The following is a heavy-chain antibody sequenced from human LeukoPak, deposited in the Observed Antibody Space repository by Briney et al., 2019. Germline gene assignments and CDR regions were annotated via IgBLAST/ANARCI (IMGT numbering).Heavy chain of an antibody. D-gene: IGHD3-10*01. J-gene: IGHJ5*02. CDR2: ISSSGSTI. V-gene: IGHV3-11*04. CDR1: GFTFDDYY. Sequence: GGSLRLSCAASGFTFDDYYMSWIRQAPGKGLEWVSYISSSGSTIYYADSVKGRFTISRDNAKNSLYLQMNSLRAEDTAVYYCARTPVYYGSRFDPWGQGTLVTVSS. CDR3: ARTPVYYGSRFDP.